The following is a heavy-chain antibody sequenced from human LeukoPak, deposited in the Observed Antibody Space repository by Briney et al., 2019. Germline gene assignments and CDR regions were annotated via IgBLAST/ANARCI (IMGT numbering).Heavy chain of an antibody. CDR2: ISSSNSYI. J-gene: IGHJ3*02. CDR1: GFTFSSYA. V-gene: IGHV3-21*01. Sequence: GGSLRLSCAASGFTFSSYAMSWVRQAPGKGLGWVSAISSSNSYIYYADSVKGRFTISRDNAKNSLYLQMNSLRAEDTAVYYCARDGVDAFDIWGQGTMVIVSS. CDR3: ARDGVDAFDI. D-gene: IGHD2-8*01.